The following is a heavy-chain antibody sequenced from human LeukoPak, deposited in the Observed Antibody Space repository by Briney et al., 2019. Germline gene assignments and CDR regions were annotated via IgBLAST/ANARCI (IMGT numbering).Heavy chain of an antibody. V-gene: IGHV3-7*01. CDR1: GFTFSSSC. Sequence: GGSLRLSCATSGFTFSSSCMSWVRQAPGKGLECVANIKEDGREKYYVDSVKGRFTISRDNAKNSLYLQMSSLRAEDTAVYYCARGGRPDYWGQGTLVTVSS. CDR2: IKEDGREK. D-gene: IGHD3-10*01. CDR3: ARGGRPDY. J-gene: IGHJ4*02.